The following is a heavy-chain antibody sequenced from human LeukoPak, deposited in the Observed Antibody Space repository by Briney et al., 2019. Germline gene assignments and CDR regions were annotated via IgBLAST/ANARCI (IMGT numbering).Heavy chain of an antibody. D-gene: IGHD4-17*01. Sequence: EASVKVSCKASGYTFTSYGISWVRQAPGQGLEWMGWISAYNGNTNYAQKLQGRVTMTTDTSTSTAYMELRSLRSDDTAVYYCARDKRMTTVTTGDYWGQGTLVTVSS. J-gene: IGHJ4*02. CDR2: ISAYNGNT. CDR1: GYTFTSYG. CDR3: ARDKRMTTVTTGDY. V-gene: IGHV1-18*01.